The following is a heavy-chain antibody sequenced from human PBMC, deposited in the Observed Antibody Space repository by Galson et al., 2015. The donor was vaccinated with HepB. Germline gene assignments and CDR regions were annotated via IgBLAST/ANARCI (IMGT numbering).Heavy chain of an antibody. V-gene: IGHV1-58*02. CDR2: IVLGSGDT. D-gene: IGHD3-3*01. Sequence: SVKVSCKASGLSFPNSAMHWVRQPRGQRHEWIGWIVLGSGDTNYAQKFQGRVTLTRDMSTGTAYMELSSLTSDDTALYYCAAAPKEWALLNSWGQGTLVTVSS. J-gene: IGHJ5*02. CDR3: AAAPKEWALLNS. CDR1: GLSFPNSA.